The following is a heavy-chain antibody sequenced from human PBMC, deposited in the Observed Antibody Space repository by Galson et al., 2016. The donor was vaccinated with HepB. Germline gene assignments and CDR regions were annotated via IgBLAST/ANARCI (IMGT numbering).Heavy chain of an antibody. CDR3: AKGGYFDTTGYFDY. V-gene: IGHV3-7*03. CDR2: IKEDESMK. CDR1: GFTFSTYW. J-gene: IGHJ4*02. Sequence: SLRLSCAASGFTFSTYWMTWVRQAPGKGLEWVANIKEDESMKSYVDSVKGRFTISRDNSERTLFLEMNSLRAEDTAAYYCAKGGYFDTTGYFDYWGQGTLVTVSS. D-gene: IGHD3-9*01.